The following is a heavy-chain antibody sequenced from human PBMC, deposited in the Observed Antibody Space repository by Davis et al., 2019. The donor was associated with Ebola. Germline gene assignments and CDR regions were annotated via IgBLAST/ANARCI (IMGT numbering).Heavy chain of an antibody. CDR3: ARTRITMVRGVPYYYYGMDV. Sequence: MPSETLSLTCAVSGGSISSGGYYWSWIRQPPGKGLEWIGEINHSGSTNYNPSLKSRVTISVDTSKNQFSLKLSSVTAADTAVYYCARTRITMVRGVPYYYYGMDVWGQGTTVTVSS. V-gene: IGHV4-34*01. CDR1: GGSISSGGYY. CDR2: INHSGST. D-gene: IGHD3-10*01. J-gene: IGHJ6*02.